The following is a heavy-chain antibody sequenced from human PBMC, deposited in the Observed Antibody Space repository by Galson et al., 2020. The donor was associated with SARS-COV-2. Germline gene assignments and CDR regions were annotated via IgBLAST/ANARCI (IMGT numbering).Heavy chain of an antibody. Sequence: GESLKISCAASGFTFSDYTMNWVRQAPGKGLEWISYINADSNTKYYADSVQGRFTISRDNAKNSLYLKMNSLRAEDTAVYYCARDYSGSGRYATPWDYGMDVWGQGTTVTVSS. CDR3: ARDYSGSGRYATPWDYGMDV. CDR2: INADSNTK. D-gene: IGHD3-10*01. J-gene: IGHJ6*02. CDR1: GFTFSDYT. V-gene: IGHV3-48*04.